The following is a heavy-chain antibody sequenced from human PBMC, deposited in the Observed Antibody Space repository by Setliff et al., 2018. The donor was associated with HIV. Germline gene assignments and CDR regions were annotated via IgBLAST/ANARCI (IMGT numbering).Heavy chain of an antibody. CDR2: IGSKANSYAT. J-gene: IGHJ4*02. CDR3: TTDLPYGYHNDY. V-gene: IGHV3-73*01. Sequence: PGGSLRLSCAASGFTFSGSTIHWVRQASGKGLEWVGRIGSKANSYATAYAASVKGRFTTSREDSKNTAYLQMNSLKTEDTAVYYCTTDLPYGYHNDYWGPGTLVTVSS. CDR1: GFTFSGST. D-gene: IGHD2-2*01.